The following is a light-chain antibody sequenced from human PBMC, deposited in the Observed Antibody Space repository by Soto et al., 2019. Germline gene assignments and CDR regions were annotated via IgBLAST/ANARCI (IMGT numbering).Light chain of an antibody. CDR2: GAS. J-gene: IGKJ5*01. CDR1: QSVSSN. CDR3: QQYNNWPLT. Sequence: ETVMTQSPATLSVSPGERATLSCRASQSVSSNLAWYQQKPGQAPRLLIYGASTRATGIPARFSGGGSGTEFTLTISSLQSEDFVVYYCQQYNNWPLTFGQGTRLEIK. V-gene: IGKV3-15*01.